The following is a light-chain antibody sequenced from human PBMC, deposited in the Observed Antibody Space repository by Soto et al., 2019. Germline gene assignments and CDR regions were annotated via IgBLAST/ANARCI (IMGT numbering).Light chain of an antibody. J-gene: IGKJ3*01. V-gene: IGKV1-39*01. CDR3: QQSYRTLT. CDR1: QTISDY. CDR2: AAS. Sequence: DIQMTQSPSSLSASVGDRVTITCRTSQTISDYLNWYQHKPGKAPKLLISAASSLQRGVPSRFSGSGSGTDFTLTISSLQPEDFATYYCQQSYRTLTFGPGTKVDIK.